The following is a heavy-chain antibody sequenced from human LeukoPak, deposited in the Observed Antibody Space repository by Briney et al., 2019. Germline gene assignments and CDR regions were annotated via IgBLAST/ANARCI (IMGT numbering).Heavy chain of an antibody. CDR3: ARVSRILGLAMGEYFQH. D-gene: IGHD2-15*01. CDR2: VRFRGKT. Sequence: SETLSLTCTVSGDSITNDDYYWTWIRQSAERGLEWIGRVRFRGKTTYNPSLKSRVTISVDTSKNQFSLKLSSATAADTAVYYCARVSRILGLAMGEYFQHWGQGTLVTVSS. CDR1: GDSITNDDYY. V-gene: IGHV4-61*02. J-gene: IGHJ1*01.